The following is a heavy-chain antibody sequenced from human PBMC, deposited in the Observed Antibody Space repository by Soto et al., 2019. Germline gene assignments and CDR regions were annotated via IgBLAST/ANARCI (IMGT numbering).Heavy chain of an antibody. D-gene: IGHD6-13*01. CDR1: GGSFSGYY. J-gene: IGHJ5*02. CDR3: AKSADIAVDWFDP. V-gene: IGHV4-34*01. Sequence: PSETLSLTCAVYGGSFSGYYWSWIRQPPGKGLEWIGEINHSGSTNYNPSLKSRVTISVDTSKNQFSLKLSSVTDADTAVYYRAKSADIAVDWFDPWGQGTLVTVSS. CDR2: INHSGST.